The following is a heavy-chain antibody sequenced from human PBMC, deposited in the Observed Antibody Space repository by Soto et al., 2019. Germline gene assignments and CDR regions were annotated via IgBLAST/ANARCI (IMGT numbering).Heavy chain of an antibody. Sequence: PGGSLRLSCAASGFTFSSYGMHWVRQAPGKGLEWVAVIWYDGSNKYYADSVKGRFTISRDNSKNTLYLQMNSLRAEDTAVYYCARGPLARFFDYWGQGTLVTVSS. D-gene: IGHD3-16*01. CDR1: GFTFSSYG. J-gene: IGHJ4*02. CDR3: ARGPLARFFDY. V-gene: IGHV3-33*01. CDR2: IWYDGSNK.